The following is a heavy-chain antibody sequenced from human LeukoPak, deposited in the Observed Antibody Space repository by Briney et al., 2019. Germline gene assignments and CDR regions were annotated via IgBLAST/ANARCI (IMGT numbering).Heavy chain of an antibody. CDR3: ARDLLRGIQLWPDAFDI. V-gene: IGHV3-30*04. D-gene: IGHD5-18*01. Sequence: GGSLRLSCAASGFTFSSYAMHWVRQAPGKGLEWVAVISYDGSNKYYADSVKGRFIISRDNSKKKLSMQMKSLGDEDTAVYYCARDLLRGIQLWPDAFDIWGQGTIVTVSS. J-gene: IGHJ3*02. CDR1: GFTFSSYA. CDR2: ISYDGSNK.